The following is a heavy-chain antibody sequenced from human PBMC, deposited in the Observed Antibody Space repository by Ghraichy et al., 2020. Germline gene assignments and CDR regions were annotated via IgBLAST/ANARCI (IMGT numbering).Heavy chain of an antibody. CDR1: GFTFSSYA. CDR3: AKGSAVVVGQAFFDY. D-gene: IGHD2-15*01. Sequence: GGSLRLSCAASGFTFSSYAMSWVRQAPGKGLEWVSAISGSGGSTYYGDSVKGRFTISRDNSKNTLYLQMNNLRAEDTAVYYCAKGSAVVVGQAFFDYWGQGTLVTVSS. CDR2: ISGSGGST. J-gene: IGHJ4*02. V-gene: IGHV3-23*01.